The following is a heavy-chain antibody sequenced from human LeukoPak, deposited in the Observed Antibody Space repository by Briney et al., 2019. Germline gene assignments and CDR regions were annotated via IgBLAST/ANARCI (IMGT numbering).Heavy chain of an antibody. CDR2: ISAYNGNT. J-gene: IGHJ4*02. Sequence: ASVKVSCKASGYTFTGYYMHWVRQAPGQGLEWMGWISAYNGNTNYAQKLQGRVTMTTDTSTSTAYMELRSLRSDDTAVYYCARIPLTIFGVVIMYLDYWGQGTLVTVSS. V-gene: IGHV1-18*04. CDR1: GYTFTGYY. D-gene: IGHD3-3*01. CDR3: ARIPLTIFGVVIMYLDY.